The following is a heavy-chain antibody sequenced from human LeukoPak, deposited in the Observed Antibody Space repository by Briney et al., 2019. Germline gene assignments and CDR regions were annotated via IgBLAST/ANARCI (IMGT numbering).Heavy chain of an antibody. J-gene: IGHJ4*02. CDR3: ARHYGSRY. D-gene: IGHD4-17*01. CDR1: EFTFSSYG. CDR2: ISYDGSRK. V-gene: IGHV3-30*03. Sequence: AGGSLRLSCAASEFTFSSYGMHWVRQAPGKGLEWVAVISYDGSRKDYVDSVKGRFTISRDNSKNTLYLQMNSLRVEDTAVYYCARHYGSRYWGQGTLVIVSS.